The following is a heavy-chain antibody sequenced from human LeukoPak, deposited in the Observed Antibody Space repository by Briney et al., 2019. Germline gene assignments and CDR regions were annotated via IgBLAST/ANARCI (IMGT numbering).Heavy chain of an antibody. CDR1: GFNFNNAW. CDR2: IKRKTDGGTT. CDR3: SRDDPDGMDV. Sequence: PGGSLRLSCAASGFNFNNAWMSWVRQAPGKGLEWVGRIKRKTDGGTTDYAAPVKGRFTISRDDSKNTFYLQMDSLKFEGTGVYYCSRDDPDGMDVWGQGATVIVSS. J-gene: IGHJ6*02. V-gene: IGHV3-15*01.